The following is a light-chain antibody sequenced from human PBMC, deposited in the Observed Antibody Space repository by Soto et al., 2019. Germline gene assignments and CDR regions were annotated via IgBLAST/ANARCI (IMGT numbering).Light chain of an antibody. J-gene: IGKJ1*01. CDR1: QTISSW. V-gene: IGKV1-5*03. Sequence: DIQMTQSPSTLSGSVGDRVTITFRASQTISSWLAWYQQKPGKAPKLLIYKASTLKSGVPSRFSDSGSRRGLALTASSLQPDDFATYYCQQYNSYLEAVGQGTKVDIK. CDR2: KAS. CDR3: QQYNSYLEA.